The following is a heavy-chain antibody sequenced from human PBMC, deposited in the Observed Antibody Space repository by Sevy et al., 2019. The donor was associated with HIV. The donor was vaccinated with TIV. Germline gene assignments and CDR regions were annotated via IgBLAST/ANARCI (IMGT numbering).Heavy chain of an antibody. D-gene: IGHD6-13*01. Sequence: GGSLRLSCAASGFTFSSYWMSWVRQAPGKGLEWLANIKQDGSEKYYVDSVKGRFTISRDNAKNSLYLQMNSLRAEDTTVYYCARNGFSSSWNNYYYYYYMDVWGKGTTVTVSS. V-gene: IGHV3-7*01. J-gene: IGHJ6*03. CDR3: ARNGFSSSWNNYYYYYYMDV. CDR2: IKQDGSEK. CDR1: GFTFSSYW.